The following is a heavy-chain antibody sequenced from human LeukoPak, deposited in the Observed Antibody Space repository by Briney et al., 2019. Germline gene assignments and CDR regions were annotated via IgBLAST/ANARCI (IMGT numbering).Heavy chain of an antibody. CDR2: INAGNSNT. CDR1: GYTFTSYA. Sequence: ASVKVSCKASGYTFTSYAMHWVRQAPGQRLEWMGWINAGNSNTKYSQKFQGRVTITADKSTNMELSSLRSEDTAVYYCARHYGGLDDYWGQRTLIIVSS. V-gene: IGHV1-3*01. J-gene: IGHJ4*02. D-gene: IGHD4-23*01. CDR3: ARHYGGLDDY.